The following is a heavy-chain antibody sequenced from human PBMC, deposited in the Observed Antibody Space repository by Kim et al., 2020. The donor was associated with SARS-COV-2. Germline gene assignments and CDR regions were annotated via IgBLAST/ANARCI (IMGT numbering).Heavy chain of an antibody. Sequence: SVKVSCKASGGTFTTYAFSWVRQAPGQGLEWMGRIIPTLDIVNYAQNFQGRVTITADISTSTVYLLLSSLRSEDTAVYYCARGLYGSAPRVWFDPWGQG. CDR3: ARGLYGSAPRVWFDP. V-gene: IGHV1-69*04. CDR2: IIPTLDIV. J-gene: IGHJ5*02. D-gene: IGHD3-10*01. CDR1: GGTFTTYA.